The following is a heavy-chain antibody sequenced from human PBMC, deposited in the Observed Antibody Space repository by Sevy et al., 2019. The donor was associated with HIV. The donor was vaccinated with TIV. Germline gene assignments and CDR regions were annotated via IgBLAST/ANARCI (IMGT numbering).Heavy chain of an antibody. CDR1: GFTFNFYG. J-gene: IGHJ6*02. CDR2: ISYDGNLK. V-gene: IGHV3-30*18. CDR3: VKAPNHYPTSGRAGLEV. D-gene: IGHD3-22*01. Sequence: GGSLRLSCAASGFTFNFYGMHWVRQAPGKGLEWVALISYDGNLKYYADSAKGRFTISRDNSKNTLYLQMNSLRPEDTAVYYCVKAPNHYPTSGRAGLEVWGQGTTVTVSS.